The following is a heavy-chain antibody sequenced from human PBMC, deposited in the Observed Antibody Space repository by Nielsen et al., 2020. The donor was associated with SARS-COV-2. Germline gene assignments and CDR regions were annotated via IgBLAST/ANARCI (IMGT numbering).Heavy chain of an antibody. Sequence: SETLSLTCAVYGGSFSGYYWSWIRQPPGKGLEWIGEINHSGSTNYNPSLKSRVTISVDTSKNQFSLKLSSVTAADTAVYYCARGHKGAAAGYYFDYWGQGTLVTVFS. CDR2: INHSGST. J-gene: IGHJ4*02. CDR3: ARGHKGAAAGYYFDY. D-gene: IGHD6-13*01. CDR1: GGSFSGYY. V-gene: IGHV4-34*01.